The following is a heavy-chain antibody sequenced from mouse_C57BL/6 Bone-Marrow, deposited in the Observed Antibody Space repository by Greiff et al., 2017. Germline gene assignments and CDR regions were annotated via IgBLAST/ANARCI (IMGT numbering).Heavy chain of an antibody. J-gene: IGHJ3*01. V-gene: IGHV5-9*01. CDR3: ARTYYSNPAWFAY. CDR1: GFTFSSYT. Sequence: EVMLVESGGGLVKPGGSLKLSCAASGFTFSSYTMSWVRQTPEKRLEWVATISGGGGNTYYPDSVKGRFTISRDNAKNTLYLQMSSLRSEDTALYYCARTYYSNPAWFAYWGQGTLVTVSA. D-gene: IGHD2-5*01. CDR2: ISGGGGNT.